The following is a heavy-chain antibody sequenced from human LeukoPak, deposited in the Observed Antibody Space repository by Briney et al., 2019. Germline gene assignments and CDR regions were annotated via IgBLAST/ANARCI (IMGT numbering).Heavy chain of an antibody. CDR3: ARDFPMVRGVPYSGY. J-gene: IGHJ4*02. CDR2: ISAYNGNT. D-gene: IGHD3-10*01. Sequence: ASVKVSCKASGYTFTSYGISWVRQAPGQGLEWMGWISAYNGNTNYAQKLQGRVTMTTDTSTSTAYMELRSLRSDDTAVYYCARDFPMVRGVPYSGYWGQGTLVTVSS. CDR1: GYTFTSYG. V-gene: IGHV1-18*01.